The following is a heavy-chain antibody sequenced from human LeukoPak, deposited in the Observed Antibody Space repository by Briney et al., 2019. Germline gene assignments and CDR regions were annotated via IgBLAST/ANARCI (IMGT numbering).Heavy chain of an antibody. CDR3: ARRPNYCGSGSYHHFDY. Sequence: PGGSLRLSCAASGFTFSSYSMNWVRQAPGKGLEWVSYISSSSSTIYYADSVKGRFTISRDNAKDSLYLQMNSLRAEDTAVYYCARRPNYCGSGSYHHFDYWGQGTLVTVSS. V-gene: IGHV3-48*01. CDR2: ISSSSSTI. CDR1: GFTFSSYS. D-gene: IGHD3-10*01. J-gene: IGHJ4*02.